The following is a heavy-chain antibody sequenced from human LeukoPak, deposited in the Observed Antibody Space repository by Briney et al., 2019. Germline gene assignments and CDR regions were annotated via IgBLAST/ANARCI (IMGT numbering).Heavy chain of an antibody. V-gene: IGHV3-21*01. J-gene: IGHJ6*03. CDR2: ISSSSSYI. CDR1: GFTFSAYS. Sequence: GGSLRLSCAASGFTFSAYSMNWVGQAPGKWLEWVSSISSSSSYIYYADSVKGRFTISRDNARNSLYLQMNSLRAEDTAVYYCARESIPAAGTNYYYMDVWGKGTTVTVSS. D-gene: IGHD6-13*01. CDR3: ARESIPAAGTNYYYMDV.